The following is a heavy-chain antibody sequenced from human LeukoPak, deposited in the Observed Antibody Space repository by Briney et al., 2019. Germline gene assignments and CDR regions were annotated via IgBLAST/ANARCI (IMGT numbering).Heavy chain of an antibody. Sequence: GGSLRLSRAASGFTVSSNYMSWVRQAPGKGLEWVSVIYSGGSTYYADSVKGRFTISRDNSKNTLYLQMNSLRAEDTAVYYCAREVYYYYGMDVWGQGTTVTVSS. CDR3: AREVYYYYGMDV. J-gene: IGHJ6*02. CDR2: IYSGGST. V-gene: IGHV3-66*01. CDR1: GFTVSSNY.